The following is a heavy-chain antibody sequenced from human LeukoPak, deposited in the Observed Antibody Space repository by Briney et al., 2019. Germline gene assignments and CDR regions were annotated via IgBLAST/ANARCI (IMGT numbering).Heavy chain of an antibody. CDR3: ARAPYYYGMDV. CDR2: IYHSGST. V-gene: IGHV4-30-2*01. Sequence: PSETLSLTCAVPGGSISSGGYSWSWIRQPPGKGLEWIGYIYHSGSTYYNPSLKSRVTISVDRSKNQFSLKLSSVTAADTAVYYCARAPYYYGMDVWGKGTTVTVSS. CDR1: GGSISSGGYS. J-gene: IGHJ6*04.